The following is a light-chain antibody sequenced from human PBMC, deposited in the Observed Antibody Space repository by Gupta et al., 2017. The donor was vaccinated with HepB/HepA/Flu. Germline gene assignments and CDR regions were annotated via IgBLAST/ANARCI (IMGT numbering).Light chain of an antibody. V-gene: IGLV1-51*01. CDR1: SSNIGSNY. CDR2: DND. J-gene: IGLJ2*01. CDR3: ATWDINLSVVL. Sequence: QSVLTQPPSVSAPPGQKVTIPCSGSSSNIGSNYVSWYQQVPGTAPKLLIHDNDKRPSGIPDRFSGSKSGTSATLGITGLQTADEADYYCATWDINLSVVLFGGGTKLTVL.